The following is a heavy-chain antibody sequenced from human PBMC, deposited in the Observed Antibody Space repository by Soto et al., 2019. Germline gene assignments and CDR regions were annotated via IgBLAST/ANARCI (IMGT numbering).Heavy chain of an antibody. CDR2: ISRTGTTI. Sequence: QMQLVESGGGLVEPGGSLRLSCAASGFTFSDHYMSWIRQAPGKGLEWVSYISRTGTTIYYADSVRGRFTISRDNSKNSLYLKMDSLRAEDTAMYYCGREQELWDENVATRPSTYYYGMDVWGQGTTVTVSS. D-gene: IGHD3-16*01. CDR1: GFTFSDHY. V-gene: IGHV3-11*01. CDR3: GREQELWDENVATRPSTYYYGMDV. J-gene: IGHJ6*02.